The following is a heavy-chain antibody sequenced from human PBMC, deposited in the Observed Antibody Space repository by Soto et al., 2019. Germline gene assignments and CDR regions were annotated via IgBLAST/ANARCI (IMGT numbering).Heavy chain of an antibody. J-gene: IGHJ6*02. CDR3: ARALYCSGGSCYPKRYYYGMDV. CDR2: ISYDGSNK. CDR1: GFTFSSYA. Sequence: PGGSLRLSCAASGFTFSSYAMHWVRQAPGKGLEWVAVISYDGSNKYYADSVKGRFTISRDNSKNTLYLQMNSLRAEDTAVYYCARALYCSGGSCYPKRYYYGMDVWGQGTTVTVSS. D-gene: IGHD2-15*01. V-gene: IGHV3-30-3*01.